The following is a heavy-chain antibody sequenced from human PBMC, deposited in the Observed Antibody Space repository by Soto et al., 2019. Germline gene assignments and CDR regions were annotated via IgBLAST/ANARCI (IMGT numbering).Heavy chain of an antibody. CDR2: ISSNSDSI. J-gene: IGHJ4*02. D-gene: IGHD3-10*01. CDR1: GFTFSSYD. V-gene: IGHV3-23*01. CDR3: AKAGRDSGSFSDLDY. Sequence: GGSLRLSCAASGFTFSSYDMNWVRQAPGKGLEWVSYISSNSDSIYYADSVKGRFSISRDNSKNTLSLQMNSLRAEDTAVYYCAKAGRDSGSFSDLDYWGQGTLVTVSS.